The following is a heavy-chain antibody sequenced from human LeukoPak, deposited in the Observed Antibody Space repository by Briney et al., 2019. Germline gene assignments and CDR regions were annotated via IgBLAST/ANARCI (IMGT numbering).Heavy chain of an antibody. CDR2: ISTYNGNT. CDR1: GYTFPNYG. Sequence: ASVKVSCKASGYTFPNYGISWVRQAPGQGPEWMGWISTYNGNTNYAQKLQDRVTMTTDTSTSTAYMELRSLRSDDTALYYCARGWELSIWGQGTMVTVSS. D-gene: IGHD3-10*01. J-gene: IGHJ3*02. CDR3: ARGWELSI. V-gene: IGHV1-18*01.